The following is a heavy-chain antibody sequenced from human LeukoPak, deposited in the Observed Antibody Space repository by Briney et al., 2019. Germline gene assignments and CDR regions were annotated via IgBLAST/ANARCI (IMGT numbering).Heavy chain of an antibody. V-gene: IGHV3-7*03. D-gene: IGHD7-27*01. CDR1: GFTFSHYY. CDR3: AKAGGLGILPGGLLGAFDI. Sequence: GGSLRLSCAASGFTFSHYYMSWVRQAPGKGLEWVANIKQDGSEQFYLDSVKGRFTISGDNAKNSLYLQMNSLRAEDMALYYCAKAGGLGILPGGLLGAFDIWGQGTMVTVSS. CDR2: IKQDGSEQ. J-gene: IGHJ3*02.